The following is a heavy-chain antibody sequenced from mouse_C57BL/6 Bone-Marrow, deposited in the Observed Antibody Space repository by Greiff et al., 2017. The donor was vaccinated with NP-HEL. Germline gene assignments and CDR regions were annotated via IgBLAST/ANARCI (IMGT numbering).Heavy chain of an antibody. Sequence: QSCKASGYTFTNYWMHWVKQRPGRGLEWIGRIDPTSGGTKYNEKFKSKATLTVDKPSSTAYMQLSSLTSEDSAVYYCARYYYGIGYFDYWGQGTTLTVSS. V-gene: IGHV1-72*01. CDR2: IDPTSGGT. CDR1: GYTFTNYW. D-gene: IGHD1-1*01. J-gene: IGHJ2*01. CDR3: ARYYYGIGYFDY.